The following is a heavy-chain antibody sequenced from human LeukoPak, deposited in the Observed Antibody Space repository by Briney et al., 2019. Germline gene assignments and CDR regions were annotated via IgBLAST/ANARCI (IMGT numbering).Heavy chain of an antibody. CDR3: ASRYCTGGSCYFDY. J-gene: IGHJ4*02. CDR1: GITFSSYM. CDR2: ITGSGDTT. V-gene: IGHV3-23*01. Sequence: GGSLRLSCTASGITFSSYMMRWVRQAPGKGLEWVSIITGSGDTTDYADSVKGRFTVSRDNSKNIVYLQMNTLRVDDTAIYYCASRYCTGGSCYFDYWGQGTLVTVSS. D-gene: IGHD2-8*02.